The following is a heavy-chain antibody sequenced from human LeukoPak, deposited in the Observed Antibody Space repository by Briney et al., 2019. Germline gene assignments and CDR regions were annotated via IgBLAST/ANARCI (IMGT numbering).Heavy chain of an antibody. Sequence: TGGSLRLSCAASGFTFSSYAMGWVRQAPGKGLEWVSTISSSGASTWYADSVKGRFTISRDNSKNTLYLQMNSLRAEDTAVYYCAKVPNSGWIFDYWGQGTLVTVSS. D-gene: IGHD6-19*01. J-gene: IGHJ4*02. CDR3: AKVPNSGWIFDY. CDR1: GFTFSSYA. V-gene: IGHV3-23*01. CDR2: ISSSGAST.